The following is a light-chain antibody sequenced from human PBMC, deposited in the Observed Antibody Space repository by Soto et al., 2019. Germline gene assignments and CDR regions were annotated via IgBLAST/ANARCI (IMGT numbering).Light chain of an antibody. CDR2: DVR. V-gene: IGLV2-14*03. Sequence: QSALTQPASVSGSPGQSITISCTGASSDVGGYNYVSWYQQHPGKAPKVMIYDVRNRPSGLSNRFSGSKSGNTASLTISGLQAEDEADYYCASYTSRSTLVFGGGTKLTVL. J-gene: IGLJ2*01. CDR1: SSDVGGYNY. CDR3: ASYTSRSTLV.